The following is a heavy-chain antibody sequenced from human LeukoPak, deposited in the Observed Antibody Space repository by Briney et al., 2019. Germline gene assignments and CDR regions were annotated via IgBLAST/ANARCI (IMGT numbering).Heavy chain of an antibody. J-gene: IGHJ3*02. CDR3: ARRFKGYCSGGSCYWEHAFDI. V-gene: IGHV3-7*01. Sequence: GGSLRLSCTASGFIFSDYYMSWVRQAPGKGLEWVANIKQDGSEKYYVDSVKGRFPISRDNAKNSLYLQMNSLRAEDTAVYYCARRFKGYCSGGSCYWEHAFDIWGQGTMVTVSS. CDR2: IKQDGSEK. D-gene: IGHD2-15*01. CDR1: GFIFSDYY.